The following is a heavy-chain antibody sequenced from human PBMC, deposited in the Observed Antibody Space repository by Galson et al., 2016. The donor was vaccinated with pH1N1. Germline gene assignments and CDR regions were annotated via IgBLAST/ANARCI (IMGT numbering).Heavy chain of an antibody. J-gene: IGHJ4*02. D-gene: IGHD2/OR15-2a*01. CDR1: GYTFTTYW. CDR2: IYPGDSET. Sequence: QSGAEVKKPGESLKISCKGSGYTFTTYWIGWVRQMPGKGLEWMGIIYPGDSETKYSPSFEGQVTFSVDKSKNTAYLHWSSLKASDTAIYYCARRSTELGLDYWGQGVLVTVSS. V-gene: IGHV5-51*03. CDR3: ARRSTELGLDY.